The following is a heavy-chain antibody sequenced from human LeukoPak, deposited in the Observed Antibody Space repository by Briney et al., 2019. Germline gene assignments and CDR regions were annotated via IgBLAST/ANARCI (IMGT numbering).Heavy chain of an antibody. D-gene: IGHD3-16*01. CDR3: GRSAGFVHFDH. V-gene: IGHV4-39*06. CDR2: INYYGKT. CDR1: GNSISSSSYY. Sequence: PSETLSLTCTVSGNSISSSSYYWVWIRQPPGKGLEWIGSINYYGKTYYNPSVKSRVTISVDTSKNQFPLMVRSVTAADTAVYYCGRSAGFVHFDHWGQGTLVTVTS. J-gene: IGHJ4*02.